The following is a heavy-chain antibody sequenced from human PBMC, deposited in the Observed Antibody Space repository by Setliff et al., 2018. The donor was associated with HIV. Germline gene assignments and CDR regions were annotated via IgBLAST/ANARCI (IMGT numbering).Heavy chain of an antibody. V-gene: IGHV3-9*01. CDR3: ARDRSSGYYYPDAFDI. Sequence: GGSLRLSCAASGFTFDDYAMHWVRQAPGKGLEWVSGISWNSGSIGYADSVKGRFTISRDNSKNTLYLQMNSLRAEDTAVYYCARDRSSGYYYPDAFDIWGQGTMVTVSS. D-gene: IGHD3-22*01. CDR2: ISWNSGSI. CDR1: GFTFDDYA. J-gene: IGHJ3*02.